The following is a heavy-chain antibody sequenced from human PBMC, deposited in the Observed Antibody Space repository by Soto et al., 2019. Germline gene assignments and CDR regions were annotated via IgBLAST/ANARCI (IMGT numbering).Heavy chain of an antibody. V-gene: IGHV6-1*01. CDR3: ARTQSVFDY. CDR1: GDSVSSNSGA. J-gene: IGHJ4*02. CDR2: TYYRSKWYN. Sequence: SRTLSLACAISGDSVSSNSGAWNWIRQSPSRGLEWLGRTYYRSKWYNEYAVSVKGRISINPDTSKNQFSLQLNSVTPEDSAVYYCARTQSVFDYWGQGTQVTVSS.